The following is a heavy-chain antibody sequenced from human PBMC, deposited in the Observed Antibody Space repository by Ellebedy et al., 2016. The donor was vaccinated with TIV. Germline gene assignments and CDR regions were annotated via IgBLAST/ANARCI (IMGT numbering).Heavy chain of an antibody. J-gene: IGHJ6*02. CDR1: GYIFTSYD. CDR2: MNPNSGNA. D-gene: IGHD2-15*01. V-gene: IGHV1-8*01. CDR3: ARDLVATRWTPSWNYYCGMDV. Sequence: ASVKVSXXASGYIFTSYDINWVRQATGQGLEWMGWMNPNSGNAGYAQKFQGRVTMTRDTSISTAYMELSRLRSDDTALYYCARDLVATRWTPSWNYYCGMDVWGQGTTVTVSS.